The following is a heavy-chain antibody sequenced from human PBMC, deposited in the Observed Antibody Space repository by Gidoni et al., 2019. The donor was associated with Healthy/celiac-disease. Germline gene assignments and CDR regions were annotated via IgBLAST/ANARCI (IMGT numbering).Heavy chain of an antibody. Sequence: EVQLVQSGAEVKKPGESLKIYCKGSGYSFTSCWIGWGRKLPGKGLEGVGIIYPCDSDTRYSPSFQGQVTISADKSISTAYLQWSSLKASDTSMYYCARTIAAAGLAFDILGQGTMVTVSS. V-gene: IGHV5-51*01. CDR1: GYSFTSCW. CDR2: IYPCDSDT. CDR3: ARTIAAAGLAFDI. J-gene: IGHJ3*02. D-gene: IGHD6-13*01.